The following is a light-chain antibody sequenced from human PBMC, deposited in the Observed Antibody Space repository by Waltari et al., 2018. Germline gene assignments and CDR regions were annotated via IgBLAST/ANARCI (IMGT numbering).Light chain of an antibody. CDR3: QQYYNIPWT. CDR2: WAS. CDR1: TNVLYSPHNKRF. V-gene: IGKV4-1*01. J-gene: IGKJ1*01. Sequence: DIVMTQSPDSLAVSLGERATVNCKSSTNVLYSPHNKRFLAWFQHKLGQHPKLLIYWASTRESGVPVRFSGSGSGRDFTLTISSLQAEDVAVYYCQQYYNIPWTFGQGTKVEIK.